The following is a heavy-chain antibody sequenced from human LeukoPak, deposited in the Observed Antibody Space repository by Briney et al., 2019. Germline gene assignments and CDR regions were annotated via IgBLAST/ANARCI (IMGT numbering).Heavy chain of an antibody. CDR3: AKGLGTVVTGASVAFDY. CDR1: GFTFSSYG. CDR2: ISYDGSNK. J-gene: IGHJ4*02. Sequence: GRSLRLSCAASGFTFSSYGMHWVRQAPGKGLEWVAVISYDGSNKYYADSVKGRFTIFRDNSKNTLYLQMNSLRAEDTAVYYCAKGLGTVVTGASVAFDYWGQGTLVTVSS. V-gene: IGHV3-30*18. D-gene: IGHD4-23*01.